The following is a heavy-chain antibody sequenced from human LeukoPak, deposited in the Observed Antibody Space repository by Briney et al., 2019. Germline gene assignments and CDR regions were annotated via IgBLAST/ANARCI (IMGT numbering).Heavy chain of an antibody. CDR3: AKDVYYYDSSGYGRFDY. D-gene: IGHD3-22*01. J-gene: IGHJ4*02. V-gene: IGHV3-30*02. Sequence: PGGSLRLSCAASGFTFSGYGMHWVRQAPGKGLEWVAFIRYDGSNKYYADSVKGRFTISRDNSKNTLYLQMNSLRAEDTAVYYCAKDVYYYDSSGYGRFDYWGQGTLVTVSS. CDR1: GFTFSGYG. CDR2: IRYDGSNK.